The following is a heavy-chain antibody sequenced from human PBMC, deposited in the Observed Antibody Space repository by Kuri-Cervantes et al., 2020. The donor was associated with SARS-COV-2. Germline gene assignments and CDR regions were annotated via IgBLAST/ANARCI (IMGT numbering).Heavy chain of an antibody. CDR1: GFTFSGHW. Sequence: GGSLRLSCAASGFTFSGHWIHWVRQAPEKGLEWVGFIRSKAYGGTTAYAASVKGRFTISRDDSKSIAYLQMNSLKTEDTAVYYCTRLGVGSGYMSDYWGQGTLVTVSS. CDR2: IRSKAYGGTT. D-gene: IGHD3-22*01. J-gene: IGHJ4*02. CDR3: TRLGVGSGYMSDY. V-gene: IGHV3-49*04.